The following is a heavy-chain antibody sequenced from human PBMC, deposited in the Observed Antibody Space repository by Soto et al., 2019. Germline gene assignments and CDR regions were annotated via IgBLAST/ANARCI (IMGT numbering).Heavy chain of an antibody. CDR1: GFTFSSYW. Sequence: GSLRLSCVASGFTFSSYWMTWVRQAPGKGLEWVATIKYDESEKYYVDSVRGRFTLSRDNAKSSLSLQMNSLRAEDTAVYDCARSDTSGFFDIWCQGSLVNVSS. CDR3: ARSDTSGFFDI. J-gene: IGHJ4*02. CDR2: IKYDESEK. D-gene: IGHD5-18*01. V-gene: IGHV3-7*01.